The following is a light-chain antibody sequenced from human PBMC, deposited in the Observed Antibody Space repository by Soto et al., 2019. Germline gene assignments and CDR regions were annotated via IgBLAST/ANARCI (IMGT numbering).Light chain of an antibody. V-gene: IGLV2-8*01. CDR1: SSDVGGYNY. CDR3: SSYAGNNRLV. Sequence: QSVLTQPPSASGSPGQSVTISCTGTSSDVGGYNYVSWYQQHPGKAPKLMIYEVNKRPSGVPDRFSGSKSGNTASLTVSGLQAEDEADYYCSSYAGNNRLVFGGG. CDR2: EVN. J-gene: IGLJ2*01.